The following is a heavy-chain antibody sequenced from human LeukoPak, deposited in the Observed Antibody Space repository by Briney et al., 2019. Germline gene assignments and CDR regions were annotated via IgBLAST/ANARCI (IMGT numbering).Heavy chain of an antibody. V-gene: IGHV4-59*01. CDR3: ARFRGYSYGYGY. CDR2: IYYSGST. CDR1: GGSISSYY. D-gene: IGHD5-18*01. J-gene: IGHJ4*02. Sequence: SETLSLTSTVSGGSISSYYWSWIRQPPGKGLEWIGYIYYSGSTNYNPSLKSRVTISVDTSKNQFSLKLSSVTAADTAVYYCARFRGYSYGYGYWGQGTLVTVSS.